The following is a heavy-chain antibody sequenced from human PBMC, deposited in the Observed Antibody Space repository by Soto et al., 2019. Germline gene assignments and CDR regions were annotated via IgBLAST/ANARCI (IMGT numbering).Heavy chain of an antibody. J-gene: IGHJ6*02. Sequence: EVHLLEPGGGLVQPGGSLRLSCAASGFTFTSYAMSWVRQAAGKGLEWVSTLSGSGDSTYYADSVKGRFIISRDNLKNTLHLQMNSLRADDTAVYYCAKGSSWDNYFYYGLDVWGQGTTVTVSS. V-gene: IGHV3-23*01. CDR3: AKGSSWDNYFYYGLDV. CDR2: LSGSGDST. D-gene: IGHD6-13*01. CDR1: GFTFTSYA.